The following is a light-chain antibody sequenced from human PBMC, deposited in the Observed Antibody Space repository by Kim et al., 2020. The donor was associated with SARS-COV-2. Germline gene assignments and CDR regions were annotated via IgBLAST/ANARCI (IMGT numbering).Light chain of an antibody. J-gene: IGKJ2*01. Sequence: AIQMTQSPSSLSASVGDSVTITCRASQDIRNGLDWYQQKSGKAPKLLIYAASSLQSGVPSRFSGSGSGTDFALTISSLQPEDFATYYCLQDYKYPYTFGQGTKLEI. CDR2: AAS. CDR1: QDIRNG. CDR3: LQDYKYPYT. V-gene: IGKV1-6*01.